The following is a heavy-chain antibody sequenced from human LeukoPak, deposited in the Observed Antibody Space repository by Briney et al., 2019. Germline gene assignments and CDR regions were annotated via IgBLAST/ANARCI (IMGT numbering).Heavy chain of an antibody. CDR3: ARDLSGGSTNWFDR. CDR2: INHSGST. D-gene: IGHD2-15*01. CDR1: GGSFSGYY. V-gene: IGHV4-34*01. J-gene: IGHJ5*02. Sequence: SETLSLTCAVYGGSFSGYYWSWVRQPPGKGLEWIGEINHSGSTNYNPSLKSRVTISVDTSKNQFSLKLSSVTAADTAVYYCARDLSGGSTNWFDRWGQGTLVTVSS.